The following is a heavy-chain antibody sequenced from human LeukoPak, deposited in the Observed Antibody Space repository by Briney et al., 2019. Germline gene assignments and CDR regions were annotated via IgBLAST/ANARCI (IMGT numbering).Heavy chain of an antibody. V-gene: IGHV4-4*07. D-gene: IGHD3-10*01. CDR1: GGSISSYY. CDR2: IYTSGIT. J-gene: IGHJ5*02. Sequence: KPSETLSLTCTVSGGSISSYYWSWIRQPAGKELEWIGRIYTSGITKYNPSVESRVTISADTSKNQFSLELISVTAADTAVYYCARMDYYGSGSSRRNWFDPWGQGTLATVSS. CDR3: ARMDYYGSGSSRRNWFDP.